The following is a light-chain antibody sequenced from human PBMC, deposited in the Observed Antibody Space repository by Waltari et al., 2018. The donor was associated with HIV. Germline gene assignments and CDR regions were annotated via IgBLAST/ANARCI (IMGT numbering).Light chain of an antibody. CDR2: DVN. CDR1: SSDVGYFNY. J-gene: IGLJ1*01. Sequence: QSALTQPASVSGSPGQSITISCTGTSSDVGYFNYVSWYQQHPGKAPKVIIYDVNNGPSGVSNHFSGSKYGYTASLTISGLRAEDEADYYCKSFSTSNTYVFGSGTRVTVL. CDR3: KSFSTSNTYV. V-gene: IGLV2-14*01.